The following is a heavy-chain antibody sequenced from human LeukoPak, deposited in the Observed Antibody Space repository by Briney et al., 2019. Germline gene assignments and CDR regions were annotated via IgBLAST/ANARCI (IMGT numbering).Heavy chain of an antibody. CDR3: ASFWSHYYYMDV. V-gene: IGHV3-21*01. D-gene: IGHD3-3*01. J-gene: IGHJ6*03. CDR2: ISRGSSNI. CDR1: GFTFDSYA. Sequence: GGSLRLSCTVSGFTFDSYAMIWVRRAPGKGLEWISSISRGSSNIYYADSVRGRFTISRDNARDSLFLQMNNLRAEDTAVYYCASFWSHYYYMDVWGKGTTVLVSS.